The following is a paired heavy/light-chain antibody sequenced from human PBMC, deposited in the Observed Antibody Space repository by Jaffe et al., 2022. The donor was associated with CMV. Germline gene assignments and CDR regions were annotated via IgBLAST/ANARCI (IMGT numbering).Heavy chain of an antibody. Sequence: QVQLQESGPGLVKPSETLSLTCTVSGGSISSYYWSWIRQPPGKGLEWIGYIYYSGSTNYNPSLKSRVTISVDTSKNQFSLKLSSVTAADTAVYYCARDLVVAAKGNYYYYYMDVWGKGTTVTVSS. D-gene: IGHD5-12*01. CDR3: ARDLVVAAKGNYYYYYMDV. CDR2: IYYSGST. CDR1: GGSISSYY. V-gene: IGHV4-59*01. J-gene: IGHJ6*03.
Light chain of an antibody. J-gene: IGKJ4*01. Sequence: EIVLTQSPATLSLSPGERATLSCRASQSVSSYLAWYQQKPGQAPRLLIYDASNRATGIPARFSGSGSGTDFTLTISSLEPEDFAVYYCQQRSNLLTFGGGTKVEIK. CDR2: DAS. V-gene: IGKV3-11*01. CDR1: QSVSSY. CDR3: QQRSNLLT.